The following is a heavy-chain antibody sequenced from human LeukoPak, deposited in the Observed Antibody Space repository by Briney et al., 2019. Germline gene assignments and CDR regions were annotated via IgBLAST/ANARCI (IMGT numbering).Heavy chain of an antibody. V-gene: IGHV4-34*01. CDR3: ARAGVRGSKYGMDV. J-gene: IGHJ6*02. D-gene: IGHD2-8*01. CDR1: GGSFSGYY. CDR2: INHSGST. Sequence: SETLSLTCAVYGGSFSGYYWSWIRQPPGKGLEWIGEINHSGSTNYNPSLESRVTISVDTSKNQFSLKLSSVTAADTAVYYCARAGVRGSKYGMDVWGQGTTVTVSS.